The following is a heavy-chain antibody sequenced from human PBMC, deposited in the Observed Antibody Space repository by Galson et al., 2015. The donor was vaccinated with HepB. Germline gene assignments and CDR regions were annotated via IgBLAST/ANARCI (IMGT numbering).Heavy chain of an antibody. CDR3: AKDRSSYHDDSTLDY. D-gene: IGHD3-22*01. CDR1: GFTFDDHA. Sequence: SLRLSCAASGFTFDDHAMHWVRQAPGKGLEWVSGISWNSGRIGYADSVKGRFTISRDNARNSLYLQMNSLRAEDTALYYCAKDRSSYHDDSTLDYWGQGTLVTVSS. V-gene: IGHV3-9*01. J-gene: IGHJ4*02. CDR2: ISWNSGRI.